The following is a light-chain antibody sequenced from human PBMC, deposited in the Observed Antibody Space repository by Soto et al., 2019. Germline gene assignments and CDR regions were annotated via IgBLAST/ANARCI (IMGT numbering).Light chain of an antibody. CDR3: QQYNSYWWT. CDR2: KAS. Sequence: DIQMTQSPSTLSASVGDRVTITCRASQSISSWLAWYQQKPGKAPKLLIYKASSLESGVPSRSSGSGSGTEFTLTISSLQPDDFAPSYCQQYNSYWWTVGQGTKVEIK. V-gene: IGKV1-5*03. CDR1: QSISSW. J-gene: IGKJ1*01.